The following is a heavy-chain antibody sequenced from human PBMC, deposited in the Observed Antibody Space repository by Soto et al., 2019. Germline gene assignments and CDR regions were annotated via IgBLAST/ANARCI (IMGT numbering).Heavy chain of an antibody. CDR1: GGSISSYY. CDR2: IYYSGST. V-gene: IGHV4-59*01. Sequence: QVQLQESGPGLVKPSETLSLTCTVSGGSISSYYWSWIRQPPGKGLEWIGYIYYSGSTNYNASLKSRVTISVDTSKNQFSLKLSSVTAADTAVYYCARTYGGNTFDNWGQGTLVTVSS. J-gene: IGHJ4*02. CDR3: ARTYGGNTFDN. D-gene: IGHD4-17*01.